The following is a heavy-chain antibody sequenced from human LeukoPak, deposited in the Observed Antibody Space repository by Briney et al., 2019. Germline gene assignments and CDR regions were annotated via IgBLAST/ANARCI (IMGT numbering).Heavy chain of an antibody. CDR1: GFTFSSYG. CDR3: ARGNPFRY. D-gene: IGHD1-14*01. Sequence: GGSLRLSCAASGFTFSSYGMHWVRLAPGKGLEWVSVIYSGGSTYYADSVKGRFTISRDNSKNKLYLQMNSLGAEDTAVYYCARGNPFRYWGQGTLVTVSS. V-gene: IGHV3-53*01. J-gene: IGHJ4*02. CDR2: IYSGGST.